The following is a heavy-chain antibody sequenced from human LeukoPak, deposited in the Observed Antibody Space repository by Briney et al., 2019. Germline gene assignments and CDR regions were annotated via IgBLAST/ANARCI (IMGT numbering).Heavy chain of an antibody. D-gene: IGHD6-19*01. CDR1: GGSISSSSYY. CDR2: INHSGST. CDR3: ARRYSSGWYGGEWFDP. V-gene: IGHV4-39*07. J-gene: IGHJ5*02. Sequence: SETLSLTCTVSGGSISSSSYYWSWIRQPPGKGLEWIGEINHSGSTNYNPSLKSRVTISVDTSKNQFSLKLSSVTAADTAVYYCARRYSSGWYGGEWFDPWGQGTLVTVSS.